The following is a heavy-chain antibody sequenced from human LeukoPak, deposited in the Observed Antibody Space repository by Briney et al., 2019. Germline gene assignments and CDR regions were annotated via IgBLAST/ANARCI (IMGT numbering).Heavy chain of an antibody. CDR2: ISSSSSYI. J-gene: IGHJ4*02. D-gene: IGHD3-16*01. V-gene: IGHV3-21*01. CDR3: ARTPKKILGGLEPRGYYFDY. Sequence: GGSLRLSCAASGFTFSSYRMNWVRQAPGKGLEWVSSISSSSSYIYYADSVKGRFTISRDNAKNSLYLQMNSLRAEDTAVYYCARTPKKILGGLEPRGYYFDYWGQGTLVTVSS. CDR1: GFTFSSYR.